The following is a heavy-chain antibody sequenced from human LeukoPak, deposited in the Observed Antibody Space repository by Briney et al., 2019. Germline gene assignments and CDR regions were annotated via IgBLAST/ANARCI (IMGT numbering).Heavy chain of an antibody. Sequence: PGGSLRLSCAASGFTFSSYAMSWVRQAPGKGLEWVSAISGSGGSTYYADSVKGRFTISRDNSKNTLYLQMNSLRAEDTAVYYCAKAGDLYSGSYLEFYFDYWGQGTLVTVSS. CDR3: AKAGDLYSGSYLEFYFDY. D-gene: IGHD1-26*01. J-gene: IGHJ4*02. V-gene: IGHV3-23*01. CDR1: GFTFSSYA. CDR2: ISGSGGST.